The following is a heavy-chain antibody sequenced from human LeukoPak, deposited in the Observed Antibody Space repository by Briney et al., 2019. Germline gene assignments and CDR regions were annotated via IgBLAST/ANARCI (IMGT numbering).Heavy chain of an antibody. CDR3: ASALNGAMVRGRYYYYYGMDV. D-gene: IGHD3-10*01. J-gene: IGHJ6*04. CDR2: IYYSGST. V-gene: IGHV4-31*03. Sequence: SETLSLTCTVSGGSISSGGYYWSWIRQHPGKGLEWIGYIYYSGSTYYNPSLKSRVTKSVDTSKNQFSLKLSSVTAADTAVYYCASALNGAMVRGRYYYYYGMDVWGKGTTVTVSS. CDR1: GGSISSGGYY.